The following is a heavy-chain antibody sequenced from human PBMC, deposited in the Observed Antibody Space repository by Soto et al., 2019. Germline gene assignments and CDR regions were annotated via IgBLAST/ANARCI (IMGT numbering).Heavy chain of an antibody. CDR3: ARDVYEILGRVVRRLDS. Sequence: DVQLVESGGALVQPGGSLRLSCAASGFTFGDYWMTWVRQAPGKGLEWVANLKRDGRERYYVDSVKGRFSVSRDNAKNSLYLEMNNLRPEDTAVYYCARDVYEILGRVVRRLDSWGQGTLVTVSS. V-gene: IGHV3-7*03. J-gene: IGHJ4*02. D-gene: IGHD2-8*01. CDR2: LKRDGRER. CDR1: GFTFGDYW.